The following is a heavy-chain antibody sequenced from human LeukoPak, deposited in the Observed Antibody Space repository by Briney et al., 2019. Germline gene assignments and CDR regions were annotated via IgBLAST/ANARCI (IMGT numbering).Heavy chain of an antibody. V-gene: IGHV3-7*01. Sequence: GGSLRLSCAASGFTFSSYWMSWVRQAPGKGLEWVANIKQDGSEKYYVDSVKGRFTISRDNAKNSLYLQMNSLRAEDTAVYYCASDTRYDFWSGSDCYYYYMDVWGKGTTVTVSS. CDR2: IKQDGSEK. CDR1: GFTFSSYW. J-gene: IGHJ6*03. CDR3: ASDTRYDFWSGSDCYYYYMDV. D-gene: IGHD3-3*01.